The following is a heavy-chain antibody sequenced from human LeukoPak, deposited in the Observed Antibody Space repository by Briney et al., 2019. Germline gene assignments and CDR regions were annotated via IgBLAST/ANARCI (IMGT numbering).Heavy chain of an antibody. CDR1: GGTFSSYA. D-gene: IGHD3-22*01. J-gene: IGHJ4*02. CDR3: ARDGGPRSGYYSIFDC. Sequence: GASVKVSCKASGGTFSSYAISWVRQAPGQGLEWMGGTIPIFGTANYAQKFQGRVTITADESTSTAYMELGSLRSEDTAVYYCARDGGPRSGYYSIFDCWGQGTLVTVSS. CDR2: TIPIFGTA. V-gene: IGHV1-69*13.